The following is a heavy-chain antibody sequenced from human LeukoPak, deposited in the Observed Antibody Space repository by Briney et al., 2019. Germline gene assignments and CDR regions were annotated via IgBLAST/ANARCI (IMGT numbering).Heavy chain of an antibody. CDR2: ISNSGGST. Sequence: GGSLRLSCAASGFTFSSHAMSWVRQAPGKGLEWVSVISNSGGSTYYADSAKGRFTISRDNSKNTLYLQMNSLRAEDTAVYYCANRGKYCSSTSCLGSAQVDYWGQGTLVTVSS. D-gene: IGHD2-2*01. V-gene: IGHV3-23*01. J-gene: IGHJ4*02. CDR1: GFTFSSHA. CDR3: ANRGKYCSSTSCLGSAQVDY.